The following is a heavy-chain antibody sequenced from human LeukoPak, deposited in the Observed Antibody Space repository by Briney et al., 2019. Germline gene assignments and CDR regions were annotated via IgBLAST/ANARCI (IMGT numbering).Heavy chain of an antibody. Sequence: PGGSLRLSCAASGFTFSSYAMNWVRQAPGKGLEWVSSISESGGSKYHADSVKGRFTISRDNSRNTLYLQMNSLRAEDTAVYYCAKRAAARTLDYWGQGTLVTVSS. CDR3: AKRAAARTLDY. CDR2: ISESGGSK. V-gene: IGHV3-23*01. CDR1: GFTFSSYA. D-gene: IGHD6-6*01. J-gene: IGHJ4*02.